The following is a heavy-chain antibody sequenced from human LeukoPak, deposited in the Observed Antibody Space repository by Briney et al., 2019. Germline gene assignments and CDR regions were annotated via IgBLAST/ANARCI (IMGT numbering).Heavy chain of an antibody. J-gene: IGHJ4*02. CDR1: GGTFSRYA. D-gene: IGHD3-16*01. CDR3: ARMGTGGLDY. V-gene: IGHV1-69*13. CDR2: IIPIFGTA. Sequence: GASVKVSCKASGGTFSRYAISWVRQAPGQGLEWMGGIIPIFGTANYAQKFQGRATITADESTSTAYMELSSLRSEDTAVYYCARMGTGGLDYWGQGTLVTVSS.